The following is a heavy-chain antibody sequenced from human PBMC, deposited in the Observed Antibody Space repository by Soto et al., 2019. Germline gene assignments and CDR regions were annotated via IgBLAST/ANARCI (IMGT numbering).Heavy chain of an antibody. V-gene: IGHV4-39*01. D-gene: IGHD2-2*01. CDR2: FHYSENT. Sequence: IRQPPGEGLEWIGTFHYSENTYYNPSLESRVTISVDTSKNQFSLKVTSVTVADTAVYYCARLGGYCSSTSCYGYYGMDVWGQGTTVTVSS. J-gene: IGHJ6*02. CDR3: ARLGGYCSSTSCYGYYGMDV.